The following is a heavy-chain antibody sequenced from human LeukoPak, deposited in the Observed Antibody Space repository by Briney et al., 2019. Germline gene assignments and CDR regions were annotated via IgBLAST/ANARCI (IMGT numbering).Heavy chain of an antibody. CDR2: INPNSGVT. D-gene: IGHD6-6*01. CDR3: ARASGSDSSVKSFYYMGV. V-gene: IGHV1-2*02. J-gene: IGHJ6*03. CDR1: GYTFNAYY. Sequence: ASVKVSCKASGYTFNAYYIHWVRHAPGQGLECMGWINPNSGVTNYAQKFQCRVTMTRDTSISAAYMELSSLISDDTAVYYCARASGSDSSVKSFYYMGVWGKGSTVTVSS.